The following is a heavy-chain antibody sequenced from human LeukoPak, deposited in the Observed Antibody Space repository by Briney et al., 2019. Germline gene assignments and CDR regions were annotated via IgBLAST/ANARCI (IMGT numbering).Heavy chain of an antibody. V-gene: IGHV4-38-2*02. D-gene: IGHD1-26*01. Sequence: PSETLSLTCTVSGYSISSGYYWGWIRQPPGKGLEWIGSIYHSGSTYYNPSLKSRVTISVDTSKNQFSLKLSSVTAADTAIYYCARAYSGRGGFDPWGQGTLVTVSS. CDR2: IYHSGST. CDR3: ARAYSGRGGFDP. CDR1: GYSISSGYY. J-gene: IGHJ5*02.